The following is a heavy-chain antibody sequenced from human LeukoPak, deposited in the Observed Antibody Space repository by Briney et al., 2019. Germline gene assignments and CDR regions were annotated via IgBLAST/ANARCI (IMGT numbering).Heavy chain of an antibody. V-gene: IGHV1-69*13. CDR3: ARGGLRFLSSRHVLFDI. D-gene: IGHD3-3*01. J-gene: IGHJ3*02. CDR2: IIPAFNSP. CDR1: GGNFKIYA. Sequence: GASVKVSCKSSGGNFKIYAVSWVRQAPGQGLEWMGGIIPAFNSPNYAQKLQGRVTFTADEPTSTVYMELSSLRSEDTAVYYCARGGLRFLSSRHVLFDIWGQGTMVTVSS.